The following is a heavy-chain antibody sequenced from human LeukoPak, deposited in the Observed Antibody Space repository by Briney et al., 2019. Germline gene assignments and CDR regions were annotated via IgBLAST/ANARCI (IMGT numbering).Heavy chain of an antibody. Sequence: ASVKVSCKASGYTFTGYYMHWVRQAPGQGIEWRGWINPNSGGTNYAQKFQGRVTMTRDTSISTAYMELSRLRSDDTAVYYCARLSSTIQYYYGMDVWGQGTTVTVSS. J-gene: IGHJ6*02. CDR3: ARLSSTIQYYYGMDV. D-gene: IGHD2-2*01. V-gene: IGHV1-2*02. CDR1: GYTFTGYY. CDR2: INPNSGGT.